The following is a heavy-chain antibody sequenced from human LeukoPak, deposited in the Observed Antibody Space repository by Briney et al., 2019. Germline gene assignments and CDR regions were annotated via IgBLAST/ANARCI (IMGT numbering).Heavy chain of an antibody. CDR1: XGSISSSTHY. Sequence: SETLSLTCTXSXGSISSSTHYWGWIRQPPGKGLEWIGTIYYSGSTYYNPSLKSRATISVDTSKNQFSLKLGSVTAADTAVYYCVRQTYGSGSYYNLDCWGQGTLVTVSS. V-gene: IGHV4-39*01. CDR3: VRQTYGSGSYYNLDC. D-gene: IGHD3-10*01. J-gene: IGHJ4*02. CDR2: IYYSGST.